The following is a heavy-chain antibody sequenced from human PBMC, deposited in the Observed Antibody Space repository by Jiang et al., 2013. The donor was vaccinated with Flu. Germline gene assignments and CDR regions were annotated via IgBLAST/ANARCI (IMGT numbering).Heavy chain of an antibody. V-gene: IGHV3-30-3*01. CDR2: ISYDGSNK. CDR3: ARTPVLGRTVTTYYYYYGMES. J-gene: IGHJ6*02. D-gene: IGHD4-17*01. Sequence: VQLLESGGGVVQPGRSLRLSCAASGFTFSSYAMHWVRQAPGKGLEWVAVISYDGSNKYYADSVKGRFTISRDNSKNTLYLQMNSLRAEDTAVYYCARTPVLGRTVTTYYYYYGMESGPRDHGHRLL. CDR1: GFTFSSYA.